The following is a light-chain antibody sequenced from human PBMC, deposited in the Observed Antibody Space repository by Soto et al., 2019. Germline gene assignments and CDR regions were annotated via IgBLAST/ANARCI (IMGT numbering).Light chain of an antibody. V-gene: IGLV1-51*01. CDR2: DNN. CDR1: TSNIENNY. CDR3: QSYDTSLSGVI. J-gene: IGLJ2*01. Sequence: QSVLTQPPSVSAAPGQKVTISCSGSTSNIENNYVSWYQQLPGTAPKLLIYDNNKRPSGIPDRFSGFKSGTSATLGITGLQTGDEAIYYCQSYDTSLSGVIFGAGTQLTVL.